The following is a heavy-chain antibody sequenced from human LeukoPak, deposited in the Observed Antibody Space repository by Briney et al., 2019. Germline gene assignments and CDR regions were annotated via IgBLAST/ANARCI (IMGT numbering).Heavy chain of an antibody. V-gene: IGHV4-59*01. CDR3: ARVGHDYGDSNYYYYMDV. Sequence: SETLSLTCTVSGGSISSYYWSWIRQPPGKGLEWIGYIYYSGSTNYNPSLKSRVTISVDTSKNQFSLKLSSVTAADTAVYYCARVGHDYGDSNYYYYMDVWGKGTTVTVSS. J-gene: IGHJ6*03. D-gene: IGHD4-17*01. CDR1: GGSISSYY. CDR2: IYYSGST.